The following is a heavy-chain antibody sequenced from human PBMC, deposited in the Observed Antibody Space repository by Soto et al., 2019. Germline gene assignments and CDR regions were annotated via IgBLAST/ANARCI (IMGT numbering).Heavy chain of an antibody. CDR1: GFTFSNYG. J-gene: IGHJ5*02. V-gene: IGHV3-30*18. Sequence: HPGGSLRLSCAASGFTFSNYGMHWVRQAPGKGPEWVTLIPYDGSNKYYADSVKGRFTISRDNSKNTLYLQMNSLRAEDTAVYFCAKDYWFDPWGQRTLVTVSS. CDR2: IPYDGSNK. CDR3: AKDYWFDP.